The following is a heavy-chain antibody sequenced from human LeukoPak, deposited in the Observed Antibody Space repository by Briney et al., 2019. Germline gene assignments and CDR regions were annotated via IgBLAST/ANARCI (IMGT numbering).Heavy chain of an antibody. D-gene: IGHD6-19*01. Sequence: GGSLRLSCEASGFTFSSYALSWVRQAPGKGLEWVAAIGGDSSTYYTGSVRGRFTISRDNSKNTVYLQMSSLRAEDTAVYYCAKKGSYSSGWYGGHYFDSWGQGTLVTVSS. J-gene: IGHJ4*01. CDR2: IGGDSST. CDR3: AKKGSYSSGWYGGHYFDS. CDR1: GFTFSSYA. V-gene: IGHV3-23*01.